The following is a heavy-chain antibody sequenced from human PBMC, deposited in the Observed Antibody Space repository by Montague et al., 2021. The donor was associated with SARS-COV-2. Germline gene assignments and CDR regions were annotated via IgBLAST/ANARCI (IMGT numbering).Heavy chain of an antibody. CDR1: SGSISTGHH. Sequence: TLSLTCSVSSGSISTGHHWSWLRQPPMKGLEWIGYIYYSGSTYYNPSFKGRATISIDTAKNQFSLELTSMTAAATAVYYCARDHGQWFGELWGHGLDVWGQGTTAIVSS. CDR2: IYYSGST. V-gene: IGHV4-31*03. CDR3: ARDHGQWFGELWGHGLDV. J-gene: IGHJ6*02. D-gene: IGHD3-10*01.